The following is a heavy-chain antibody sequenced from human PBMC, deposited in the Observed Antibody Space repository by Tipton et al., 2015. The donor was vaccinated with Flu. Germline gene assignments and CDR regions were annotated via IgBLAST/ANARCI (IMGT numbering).Heavy chain of an antibody. D-gene: IGHD2-21*01. V-gene: IGHV1-2*06. CDR2: INPDSGDT. CDR3: ARADCVVRGCHMWWFDP. J-gene: IGHJ5*02. CDR1: GYAFTDFF. Sequence: VQSGAEVRTPGASVKVSCKASGYAFTDFFIHWVRQAPGQGLEWMGRINPDSGDTDYAQEFQARVTMTRDTSVSIAYMELSRLTSDDTAVYYCARADCVVRGCHMWWFDPWGQGALVTVSS.